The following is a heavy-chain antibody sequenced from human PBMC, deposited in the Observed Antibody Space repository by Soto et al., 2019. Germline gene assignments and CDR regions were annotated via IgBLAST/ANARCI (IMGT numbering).Heavy chain of an antibody. Sequence: GGSLRLSCAASGFIFSSYGMHWVRQTPGKGLQWVAAISYDGNKKYYADSVKGRFTISRDNSKNTLYLQTNSLRGDDTAVYFCAKDPRGDSNTSSLHSWGHGTLVTVSS. V-gene: IGHV3-30*18. J-gene: IGHJ5*01. CDR2: ISYDGNKK. CDR3: AKDPRGDSNTSSLHS. D-gene: IGHD5-18*01. CDR1: GFIFSSYG.